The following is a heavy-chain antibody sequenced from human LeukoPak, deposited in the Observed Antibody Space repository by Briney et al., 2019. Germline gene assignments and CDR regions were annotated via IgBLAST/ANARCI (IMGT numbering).Heavy chain of an antibody. CDR2: IIPIFGTA. V-gene: IGHV1-69*01. D-gene: IGHD2-15*01. J-gene: IGHJ4*02. CDR3: ARVFEGYCSGGSCYFFDY. Sequence: SVKVSCKASGGTFSSYAISWVRQAPGQGLEWMGGIIPIFGTANYAQKFQGRVTITADESTSTAYMELSSLRSEDTVVYYCARVFEGYCSGGSCYFFDYWGQGTLVTVSS. CDR1: GGTFSSYA.